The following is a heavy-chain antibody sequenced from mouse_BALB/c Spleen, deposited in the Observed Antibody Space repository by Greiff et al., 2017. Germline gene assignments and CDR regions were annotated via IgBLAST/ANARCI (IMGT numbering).Heavy chain of an antibody. CDR1: GFTFSSYA. CDR2: ISSGGSYT. Sequence: EVNVVESGGGLVKPGGSLKLSCAASGFTFSSYAMSWVRQSPEKRLEWVAEISSGGSYTYYPATVTGRFTISRDNAKNTLYLEMSSLRSEDTAMYYCARRVTTVAMDYWGQGTSVTVSS. J-gene: IGHJ4*01. V-gene: IGHV5-9-4*01. CDR3: ARRVTTVAMDY. D-gene: IGHD1-1*01.